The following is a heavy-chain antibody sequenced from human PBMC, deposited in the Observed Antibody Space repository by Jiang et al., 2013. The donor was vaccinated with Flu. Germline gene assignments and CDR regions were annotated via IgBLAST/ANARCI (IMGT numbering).Heavy chain of an antibody. CDR2: TYYRSRWKN. D-gene: IGHD1-26*01. CDR3: ARGSSGSSLDY. Sequence: SQTLSLTCAISGDSVSSKSVAWNWVKQSPSRGLEWLGRTYYRSRWKNDYALSVKSRIIINPDTSKNQFSLQLNSVTPEDTAIYYCARGSSGSSLDYWGQGTLVTVSS. CDR1: GDSVSSKSVA. V-gene: IGHV6-1*01. J-gene: IGHJ4*02.